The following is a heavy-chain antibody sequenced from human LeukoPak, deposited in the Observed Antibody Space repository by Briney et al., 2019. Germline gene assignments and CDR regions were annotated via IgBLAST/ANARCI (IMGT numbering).Heavy chain of an antibody. CDR1: GYSISSGYY. J-gene: IGHJ4*02. CDR2: IYHSGST. V-gene: IGHV4-38-2*02. D-gene: IGHD1-26*01. CDR3: ARLIDIVGAGFDF. Sequence: PSETLSLTCTVSGYSISSGYYWGWIRQPPGKGLEWIGSIYHSGSTYYNPSLKSRVTISVDTSKNQFSLRLTSVTAADTAVYYCARLIDIVGAGFDFWGQGTLVTVSS.